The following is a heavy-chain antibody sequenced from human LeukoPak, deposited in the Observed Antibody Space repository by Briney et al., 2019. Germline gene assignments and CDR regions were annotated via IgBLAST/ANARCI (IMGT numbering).Heavy chain of an antibody. J-gene: IGHJ4*02. CDR2: IRSKSNTYAT. D-gene: IGHD1-1*01. CDR1: GFTFSGSA. Sequence: GGSLRLSCAASGFTFSGSAIHWVRQASGKGLEWVGRIRSKSNTYATAYATSVKGRFTVSRDDSKNTAYLQMNSLKTEDTAVYYCTRLLDAGLDYWGQGTLVIVSS. V-gene: IGHV3-73*01. CDR3: TRLLDAGLDY.